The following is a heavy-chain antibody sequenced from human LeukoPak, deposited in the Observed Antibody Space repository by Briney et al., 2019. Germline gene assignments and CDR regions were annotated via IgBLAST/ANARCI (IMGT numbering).Heavy chain of an antibody. D-gene: IGHD5-18*01. CDR2: IYYDGSDK. V-gene: IGHV3-33*01. CDR1: GFTFRNFG. Sequence: GGSLRLSCVVSGFTFRNFGMHWVRQAPGKGLEWVAVIYYDGSDKYYADSVKGRFAVSRDNSKNTLYLQMNNLRVEDTAVYHCARDRSQHYFDYRGQGALVTVSS. J-gene: IGHJ4*02. CDR3: ARDRSQHYFDY.